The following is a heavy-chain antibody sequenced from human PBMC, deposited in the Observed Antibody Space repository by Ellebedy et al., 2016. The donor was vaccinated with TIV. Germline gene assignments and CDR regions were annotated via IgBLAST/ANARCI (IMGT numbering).Heavy chain of an antibody. D-gene: IGHD1-1*01. Sequence: GESLKISCAASGFTFSSYWMHWVRQAPGKGLVWVSRINSDGSDTRYADSVKGRFTITRDNAKNTLYLQMNSLKGEDTAVYYCVSASPTIDYWGQGTLVTVSS. J-gene: IGHJ4*02. CDR1: GFTFSSYW. V-gene: IGHV3-74*01. CDR2: INSDGSDT. CDR3: VSASPTIDY.